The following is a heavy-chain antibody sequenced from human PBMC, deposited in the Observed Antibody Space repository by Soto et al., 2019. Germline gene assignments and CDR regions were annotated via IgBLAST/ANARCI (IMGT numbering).Heavy chain of an antibody. CDR2: INAGNGNT. CDR3: ARFPWGSGWPLDY. V-gene: IGHV1-3*01. Sequence: ASVKVSCKASGYTFTSYAMHWVRQAPGQRLEWMGWINAGNGNTKYSQKFQGRVTITRDTSASTAYMELSSLRSEDTAVYYCARFPWGSGWPLDYWGQGTLVTVSS. CDR1: GYTFTSYA. J-gene: IGHJ4*02. D-gene: IGHD6-19*01.